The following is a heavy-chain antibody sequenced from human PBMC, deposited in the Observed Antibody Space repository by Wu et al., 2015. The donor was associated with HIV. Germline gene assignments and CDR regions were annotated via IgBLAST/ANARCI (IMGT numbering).Heavy chain of an antibody. Sequence: QVQLVQSGAEVKKPGASVKVSCKASGYSFTTYSIYWVRQAPGQGPEWMGWINPNSGGTNYAQKFQGRVTMTRDTSINTAYMDLTRLTSDDTAMYYCARVGYCSGGTCRAFDYWGQGTLVTVSS. CDR3: ARVGYCSGGTCRAFDY. CDR1: GYSFTTYS. D-gene: IGHD2-15*01. V-gene: IGHV1-2*02. J-gene: IGHJ4*02. CDR2: INPNSGGT.